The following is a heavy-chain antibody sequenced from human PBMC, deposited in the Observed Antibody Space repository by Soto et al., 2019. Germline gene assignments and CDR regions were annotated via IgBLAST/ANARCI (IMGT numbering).Heavy chain of an antibody. CDR1: GYTFTSYG. CDR3: ARDRAVRGVIVSDNYEGNDV. D-gene: IGHD3-10*01. J-gene: IGHJ6*02. CDR2: ISAYNGNT. Sequence: ASVKVSCKASGYTFTSYGISWVRQAPGQGLEWMGWISAYNGNTNYAQKLQGRVTMTTDTSTSTAYMELRSLRSDDTAVYYCARDRAVRGVIVSDNYEGNDVWGQGTPVTRSS. V-gene: IGHV1-18*04.